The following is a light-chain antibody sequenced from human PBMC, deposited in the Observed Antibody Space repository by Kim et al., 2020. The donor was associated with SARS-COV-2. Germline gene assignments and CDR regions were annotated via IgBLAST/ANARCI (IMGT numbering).Light chain of an antibody. J-gene: IGLJ3*02. Sequence: SYELTQPPSVSVAPAETARISCGGNNIGTKSVHWYQQKPGQAPVLVIYYDSDRPSGIPERFSGSNSGNTATLTISRVEAGDEADYYCQVWDSSSDRGVVGGGTQLTVL. V-gene: IGLV3-21*04. CDR2: YDS. CDR1: NIGTKS. CDR3: QVWDSSSDRGV.